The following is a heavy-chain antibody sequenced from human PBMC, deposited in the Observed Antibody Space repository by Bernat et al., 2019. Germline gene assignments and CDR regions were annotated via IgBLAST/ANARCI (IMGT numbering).Heavy chain of an antibody. CDR2: ISGSGGST. D-gene: IGHD6-13*01. Sequence: EVQLLESGGGLVQPGGSLRLSCAASGFTFSSYAMSWVRQAPGKGLEWVSAISGSGGSTYYADSVKGRFTISRANSKNTLYLQMNSLRAEDIAVYYCAKHLYSSSWSPFDYWGQGTLVTVSS. J-gene: IGHJ4*02. CDR1: GFTFSSYA. CDR3: AKHLYSSSWSPFDY. V-gene: IGHV3-23*01.